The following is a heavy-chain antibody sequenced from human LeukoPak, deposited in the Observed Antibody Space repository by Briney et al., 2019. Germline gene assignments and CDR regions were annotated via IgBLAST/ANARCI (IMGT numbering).Heavy chain of an antibody. V-gene: IGHV4-4*02. D-gene: IGHD6-25*01. CDR1: GGSISSNNW. J-gene: IGHJ4*02. CDR3: ARERVSGAVFDY. CDR2: IYHSGST. Sequence: PSETLSLTCAVSGGSISSNNWWNWARQPPGKGLEWIGEIYHSGSTNYNPSLKSRVTISVDKSKNQFSLRLNSVTAADTAVYYCARERVSGAVFDYWGQGTLVTVSS.